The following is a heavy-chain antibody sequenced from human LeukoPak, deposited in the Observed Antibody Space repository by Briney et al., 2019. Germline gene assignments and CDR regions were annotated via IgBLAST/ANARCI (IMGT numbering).Heavy chain of an antibody. J-gene: IGHJ4*02. V-gene: IGHV4-31*03. CDR1: GGSISSGGYY. CDR2: IYYSGST. CDR3: ARARYSYGYSDY. Sequence: SETLSLTCTVSGGSISSGGYYWSWIRQHPGKGLEWIGYIYYSGSTYYNPSLKSRVTISVDTSKNQFSLKLSSVTAADTAVYCCARARYSYGYSDYWGQGTLVTVSS. D-gene: IGHD5-18*01.